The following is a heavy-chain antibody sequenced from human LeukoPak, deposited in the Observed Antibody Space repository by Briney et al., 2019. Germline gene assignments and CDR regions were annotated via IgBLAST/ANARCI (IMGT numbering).Heavy chain of an antibody. CDR1: GGSISSGSYY. J-gene: IGHJ3*02. Sequence: ASETLSLTCTVSGGSISSGSYYWSWIRQPAGKGLEWIGRIYTSGSTNYNPSLKNRVTISVDTSKNQFSLKLSSVTAADMAVYYCARDLWDYGSYDAFDIWGQGTMVTVPS. CDR3: ARDLWDYGSYDAFDI. D-gene: IGHD4-17*01. V-gene: IGHV4-61*02. CDR2: IYTSGST.